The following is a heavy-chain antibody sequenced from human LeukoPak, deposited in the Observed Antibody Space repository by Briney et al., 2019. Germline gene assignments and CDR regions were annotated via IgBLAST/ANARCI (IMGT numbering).Heavy chain of an antibody. CDR2: ISTTGGST. CDR3: AKDWTTVVTPKGYYFDS. J-gene: IGHJ4*02. Sequence: GGSLRLSCAASGFSFNNYAMSWVRQAPGKGLEWVSAISTTGGSTYYADSVKGRFTVSRDNSKNTLSLQMDSLRVEDTALYYCAKDWTTVVTPKGYYFDSWGQGALVTVSS. V-gene: IGHV3-23*01. CDR1: GFSFNNYA. D-gene: IGHD4-23*01.